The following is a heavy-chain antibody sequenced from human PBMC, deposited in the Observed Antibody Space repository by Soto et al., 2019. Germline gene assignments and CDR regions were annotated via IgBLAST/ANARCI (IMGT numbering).Heavy chain of an antibody. CDR3: ARVGPSTVYYYYGMDV. CDR1: GFSFNRHS. Sequence: GGSLRLSCVASGFSFNRHSISWVRQAPGKGLEWVSSISSSSSYIYYADSVQGRFTISRDNAKNSLWLQMNSLRPEDTAVYYCARVGPSTVYYYYGMDVWGQGTTVTVSS. CDR2: ISSSSSYI. V-gene: IGHV3-21*01. D-gene: IGHD3-3*01. J-gene: IGHJ6*02.